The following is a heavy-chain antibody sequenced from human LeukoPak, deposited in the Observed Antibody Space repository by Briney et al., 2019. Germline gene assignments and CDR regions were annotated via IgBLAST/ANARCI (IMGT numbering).Heavy chain of an antibody. CDR2: ITPFNGNT. V-gene: IGHV1-45*02. CDR1: GYTFTSFG. CDR3: AEEANDAFDI. J-gene: IGHJ3*02. Sequence: SVKVSCKASGYTFTSFGISWVRQAPGQALEWMGWITPFNGNTNYAQKFQDRVTITRDRSMSTAYMELSSLRSEDTAMYYCAEEANDAFDIWGQGTMVTVSS.